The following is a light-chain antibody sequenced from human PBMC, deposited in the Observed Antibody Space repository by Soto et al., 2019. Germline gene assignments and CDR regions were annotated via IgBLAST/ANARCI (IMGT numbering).Light chain of an antibody. CDR3: QQYGSSPRT. V-gene: IGKV3-20*01. CDR1: QSVSSGY. J-gene: IGKJ1*01. Sequence: EIVLTQSPGTLSLSPGERATLSCRASQSVSSGYLAWYQQKPGQAPRLLIYGASNRATGIPDRFNGSGSGTDFTLTISRLEPEDFAVYYCQQYGSSPRTFGQGTKVEVK. CDR2: GAS.